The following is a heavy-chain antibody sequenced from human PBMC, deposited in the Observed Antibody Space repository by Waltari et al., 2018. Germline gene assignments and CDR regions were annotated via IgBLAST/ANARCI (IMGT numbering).Heavy chain of an antibody. D-gene: IGHD1-1*01. Sequence: GCSRPPPWHGLGWTGTIAFTVATYSSPSLRSRVTIFLDTSKNQLCLKLSSVTAADSAFYYCATCIGASLGTAAFDVWGQGTMVTVSS. J-gene: IGHJ3*01. V-gene: IGHV4-39*01. CDR2: IAFTVAT. CDR3: ATCIGASLGTAAFDV.